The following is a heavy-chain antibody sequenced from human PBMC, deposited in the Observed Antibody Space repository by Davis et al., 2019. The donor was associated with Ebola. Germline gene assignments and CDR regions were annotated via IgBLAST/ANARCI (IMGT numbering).Heavy chain of an antibody. Sequence: SETLSLTCTVSGGSISSYYWSWIRQPPGKGLEWIGYIYYSGSTNYNPSLKSRVTISVDTSKNQFSLKLSSVTAADTAVYYCASSSGWYWNTRWFDPWGQGTLVTVSS. V-gene: IGHV4-59*01. CDR3: ASSSGWYWNTRWFDP. J-gene: IGHJ5*02. D-gene: IGHD6-19*01. CDR1: GGSISSYY. CDR2: IYYSGST.